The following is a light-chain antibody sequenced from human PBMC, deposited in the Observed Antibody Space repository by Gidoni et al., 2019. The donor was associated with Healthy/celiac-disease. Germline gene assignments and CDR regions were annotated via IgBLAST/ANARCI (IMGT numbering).Light chain of an antibody. V-gene: IGKV3-20*01. J-gene: IGKJ4*01. Sequence: ILLPPSPGTLPLSPGERATLSCRASQSVSRSYLAWYQQKPGQAPRLLIYGASSRATGIPDRFSGSGSGTDFTLTISRLEPEDFAVYYCQQYGSAPLTFGGGTKVEIK. CDR2: GAS. CDR3: QQYGSAPLT. CDR1: QSVSRSY.